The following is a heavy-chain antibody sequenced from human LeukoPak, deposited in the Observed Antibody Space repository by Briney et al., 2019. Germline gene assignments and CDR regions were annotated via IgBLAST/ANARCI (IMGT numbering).Heavy chain of an antibody. D-gene: IGHD3-22*01. CDR3: ARDRGYYDSSGYYGSYYYYYGMDV. J-gene: IGHJ6*02. CDR2: ISYDGSNK. V-gene: IGHV3-30-3*01. CDR1: GFTFSSYA. Sequence: GGSLRLSCAASGFTFSSYAMHWVRQAPGKGLEWVAVISYDGSNKYYADSVKGRFTISRDNSKNTLYLQMNSLRAEDTAVYYCARDRGYYDSSGYYGSYYYYYGMDVWGQGTTVTVSS.